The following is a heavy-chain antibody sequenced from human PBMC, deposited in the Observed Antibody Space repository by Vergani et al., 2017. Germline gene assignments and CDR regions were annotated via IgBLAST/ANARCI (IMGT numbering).Heavy chain of an antibody. CDR2: ISYDGSNK. D-gene: IGHD3-22*01. Sequence: QVQLVESGGGVVQPGRSLRLSCAASGFTFSRYAMHWVRQAPGQGLEWVAVISYDGSNKYYADSVKGRFTISRDNSKNTLYLHMNSLRADDTAVYYCARDYYPRVPKTYYYYYYMDVWGKGTTVTVSS. V-gene: IGHV3-30-3*01. CDR1: GFTFSRYA. J-gene: IGHJ6*03. CDR3: ARDYYPRVPKTYYYYYYMDV.